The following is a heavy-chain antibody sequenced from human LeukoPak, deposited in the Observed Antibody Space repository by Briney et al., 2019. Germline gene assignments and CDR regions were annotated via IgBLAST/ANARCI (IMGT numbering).Heavy chain of an antibody. CDR2: ISSSSSHI. V-gene: IGHV3-21*01. D-gene: IGHD5-12*01. Sequence: PGGYLRLSCAASGFTFSSYSMNWVRQAPGKGLEWVSSISSSSSHIYYADSVKGRFTISRDNAKNSLYLQMNSLRAEDTAVYYCARADSGTPYYFDYWGQGTLVTVSS. CDR3: ARADSGTPYYFDY. J-gene: IGHJ4*02. CDR1: GFTFSSYS.